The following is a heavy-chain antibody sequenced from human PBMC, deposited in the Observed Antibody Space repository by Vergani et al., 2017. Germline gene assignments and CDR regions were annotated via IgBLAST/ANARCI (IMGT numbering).Heavy chain of an antibody. Sequence: QVQLQESGPGLVKPSETLSLTCTVSGGSISSYYWSWIRQPAGKGLEWIGRIYTSGSTNYNPSLKSRVTMSVDTSKNQFSLKLSSVTAADTAVYYCASYVFAEGSGWKAYYYYGMDVWGQGTTVTVSS. CDR3: ASYVFAEGSGWKAYYYYGMDV. CDR2: IYTSGST. J-gene: IGHJ6*02. CDR1: GGSISSYY. D-gene: IGHD6-19*01. V-gene: IGHV4-4*07.